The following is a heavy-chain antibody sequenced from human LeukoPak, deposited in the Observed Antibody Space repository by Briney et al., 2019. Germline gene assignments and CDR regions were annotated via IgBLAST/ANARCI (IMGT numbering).Heavy chain of an antibody. D-gene: IGHD3-10*01. V-gene: IGHV3-9*01. CDR3: AKGVPLWFGGLFAFDY. J-gene: IGHJ4*02. Sequence: GGSLRLSCAASGFTFDDYAMHWVRQAPGKGLEWVSGISWNSGSIGYADSVKGRFTISRDNAKNSLYLQMNSLRAEDTALYYCAKGVPLWFGGLFAFDYWAREPLVTVPS. CDR1: GFTFDDYA. CDR2: ISWNSGSI.